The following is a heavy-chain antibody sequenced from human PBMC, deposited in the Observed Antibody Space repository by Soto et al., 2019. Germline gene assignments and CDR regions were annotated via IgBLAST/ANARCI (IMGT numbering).Heavy chain of an antibody. V-gene: IGHV3-7*03. D-gene: IGHD3-10*01. J-gene: IGHJ4*02. CDR2: IKEDGTDK. Sequence: EVQLVESGGGLVHPGGSLRLSCEASGFIFSSHRMSWVRQAPGKGLEWVANIKEDGTDKYYVDSVRGRFTISKDYAKSSLYLQMNSLRVEDTAVYYCARDDSASYSGNYAFDLWGQGTLVTVSS. CDR1: GFIFSSHR. CDR3: ARDDSASYSGNYAFDL.